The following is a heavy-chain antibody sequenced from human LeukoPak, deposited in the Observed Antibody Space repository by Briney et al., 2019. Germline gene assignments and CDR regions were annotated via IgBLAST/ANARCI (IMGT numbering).Heavy chain of an antibody. Sequence: PGGSLRLSCAASGFTFGSYGMHWVRQAPGKGLEWVAVIGHDGDNKYYADSVRGRFTISRDNSKSTLFLQMNSLRAEDTAVYYCAKIHYYESSGYLEYWGQGTLVTVSS. D-gene: IGHD3-22*01. V-gene: IGHV3-30*18. CDR2: IGHDGDNK. CDR1: GFTFGSYG. J-gene: IGHJ4*02. CDR3: AKIHYYESSGYLEY.